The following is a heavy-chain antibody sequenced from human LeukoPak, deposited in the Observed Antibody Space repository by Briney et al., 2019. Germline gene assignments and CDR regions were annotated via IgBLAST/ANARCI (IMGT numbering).Heavy chain of an antibody. CDR2: ISNTGSYT. V-gene: IGHV3-11*06. CDR3: AHSLYYYYIMDV. J-gene: IGHJ6*02. Sequence: GGSLRLSCAASGSSFSDDYMSWIRQAPGQGLEWVSYISNTGSYTNYADSVRGRFTISRDNAKNSLYLQMNSLRAEDSAVYYRAHSLYYYYIMDVWGQGTTVTVSS. CDR1: GSSFSDDY. D-gene: IGHD2-15*01.